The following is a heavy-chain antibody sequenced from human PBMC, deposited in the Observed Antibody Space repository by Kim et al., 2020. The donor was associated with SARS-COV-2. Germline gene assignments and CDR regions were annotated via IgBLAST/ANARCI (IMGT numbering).Heavy chain of an antibody. D-gene: IGHD1-1*01. Sequence: GGSLRLSCAASGFTFSSYGMHWVRQAPGKGLEWVAVISYDGSNKYYADSVKGRFTISRDNSKNTLYLQMNSLRAENTAVYYCAKDQDNRNAEPDAFDIWG. CDR2: ISYDGSNK. CDR3: AKDQDNRNAEPDAFDI. J-gene: IGHJ3*02. CDR1: GFTFSSYG. V-gene: IGHV3-30*18.